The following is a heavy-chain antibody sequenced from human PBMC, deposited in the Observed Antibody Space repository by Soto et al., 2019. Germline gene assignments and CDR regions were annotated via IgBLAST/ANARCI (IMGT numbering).Heavy chain of an antibody. CDR3: ARARYSSKGGYYMDV. CDR1: GFTFSSYA. D-gene: IGHD6-19*01. CDR2: ISGSGGST. Sequence: PGGSLRLSCAASGFTFSSYAMSWVRQAPGKGLEWVSAISGSGGSTYYADSVKGRFTISRDNSKNTPYLQMNSLRAEDTAVYYCARARYSSKGGYYMDVWGKGTTVTVSS. J-gene: IGHJ6*03. V-gene: IGHV3-23*01.